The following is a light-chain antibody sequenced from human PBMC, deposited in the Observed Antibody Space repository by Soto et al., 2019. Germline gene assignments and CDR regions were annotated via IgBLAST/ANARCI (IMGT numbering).Light chain of an antibody. J-gene: IGKJ5*01. CDR3: QQYGYSPIT. CDR2: GAS. CDR1: QSVSSSY. V-gene: IGKV3-20*01. Sequence: EIVLTQCPGTLSLSPGERATLSCRASQSVSSSYLAWYQQKPGQAPRLLIYGASSRATGIADRFSGSGSGTDFTLTISRLEPEDFALYYCQQYGYSPITFGQGTRLEI.